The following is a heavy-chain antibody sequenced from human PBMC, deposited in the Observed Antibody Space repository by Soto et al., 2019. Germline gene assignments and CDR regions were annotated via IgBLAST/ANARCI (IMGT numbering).Heavy chain of an antibody. V-gene: IGHV1-69*13. CDR1: GGTFSSYA. Sequence: ASVKVSCKASGGTFSSYAISWVRQAPGQGLEWMGGIIPIFGTANYAQKFQGRVTITADESMSTAYMELSSLRSEDTAVYYCARGFRDSSGYYLCDYWGQGTLVTVSS. J-gene: IGHJ4*02. CDR2: IIPIFGTA. CDR3: ARGFRDSSGYYLCDY. D-gene: IGHD3-22*01.